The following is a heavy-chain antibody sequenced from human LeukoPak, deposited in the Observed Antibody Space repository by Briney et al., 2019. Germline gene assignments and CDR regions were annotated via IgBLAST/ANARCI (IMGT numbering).Heavy chain of an antibody. V-gene: IGHV1-2*02. J-gene: IGHJ4*02. CDR2: INPNSGGT. Sequence: ASVKVSCKASGYTFTGYYMHWVRQAPGQGLEWMGWINPNSGGTNYAQKLQGRVTMTTDTSTSTAYMELRSLRSDDTAVYYCARDHTVTAYYFDYWGQGTLVTVSS. D-gene: IGHD4-17*01. CDR3: ARDHTVTAYYFDY. CDR1: GYTFTGYY.